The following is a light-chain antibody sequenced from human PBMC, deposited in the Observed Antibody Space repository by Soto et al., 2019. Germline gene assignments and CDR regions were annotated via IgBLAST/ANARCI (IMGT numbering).Light chain of an antibody. CDR1: NSNIGSNT. V-gene: IGLV1-44*01. J-gene: IGLJ1*01. CDR2: NNN. Sequence: QSVLTQPPSASGTPGQRVTISCSGSNSNIGSNTVNWYQQLPGTAPKLLIYNNNQRPSGVPDRFSVSKSGTSASLAISGLQSEDEADYYCAAWDDSRNKVFGTGTKLTVL. CDR3: AAWDDSRNKV.